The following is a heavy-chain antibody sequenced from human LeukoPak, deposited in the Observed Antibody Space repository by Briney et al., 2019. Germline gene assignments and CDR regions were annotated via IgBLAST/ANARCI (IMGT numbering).Heavy chain of an antibody. CDR2: INPSGGST. V-gene: IGHV1-46*01. CDR3: ARNRIVGATGEYYYMDV. D-gene: IGHD1-26*01. CDR1: GYTFTSYY. Sequence: ASVKVSCRASGYTFTSYYMHWVRQAPGQGLEWMGIINPSGGSTSYAQKFQGRVTITADKSTSTAYMELSSLRSEDTAVYYCARNRIVGATGEYYYMDVWGKGTTVTVSS. J-gene: IGHJ6*03.